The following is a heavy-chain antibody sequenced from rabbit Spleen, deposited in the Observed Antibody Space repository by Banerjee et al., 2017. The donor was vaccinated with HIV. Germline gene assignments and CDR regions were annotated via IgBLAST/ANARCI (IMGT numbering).Heavy chain of an antibody. J-gene: IGHJ6*01. Sequence: QSLEESGGDLVKPGASLTLTCTASGVSFSSRYYICWVRQAPGKGLEWISCIAGSSSGFTYSATWATGRFTCSKTSSTTVTLQMTRLTAADTATYFCARDTSSSFSSYGMDLWGQGTLVTVS. V-gene: IGHV1S40*01. CDR2: IAGSSSGFT. D-gene: IGHD1-1*01. CDR1: GVSFSSRYY. CDR3: ARDTSSSFSSYGMDL.